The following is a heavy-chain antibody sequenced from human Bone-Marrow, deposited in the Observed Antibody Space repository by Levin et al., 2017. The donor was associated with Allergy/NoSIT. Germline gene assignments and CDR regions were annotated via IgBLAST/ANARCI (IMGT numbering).Heavy chain of an antibody. CDR2: ITWNSGHI. V-gene: IGHV3-9*01. D-gene: IGHD2-15*01. J-gene: IGHJ6*02. CDR1: GFTFEDYA. CDR3: AKDTATTYFYGMDV. Sequence: TGGSLRLSCAATGFTFEDYAMHWVRQAPGKGLEWLSSITWNSGHIAYADSVRGRFTISRDNARRSLYLQMNSLRAEDTAFYYCAKDTATTYFYGMDVWGQGTTVTVSS.